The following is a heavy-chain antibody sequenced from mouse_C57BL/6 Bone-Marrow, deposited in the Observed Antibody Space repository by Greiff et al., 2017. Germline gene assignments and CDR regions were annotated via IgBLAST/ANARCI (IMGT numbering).Heavy chain of an antibody. J-gene: IGHJ2*01. Sequence: VQLQQSGAELVRPGSSVKLSCKTSGFKITSYGINWVKQRPGQGLEWIGYIYIGHGSTEYTEKFKGKATLTSDTSSSTAYMQLSSLTSEYSAIYFCARGGYYYDYPYFDYWGQGTTLTVSS. V-gene: IGHV1-58*01. CDR1: GFKITSYG. D-gene: IGHD2-4*01. CDR3: ARGGYYYDYPYFDY. CDR2: IYIGHGST.